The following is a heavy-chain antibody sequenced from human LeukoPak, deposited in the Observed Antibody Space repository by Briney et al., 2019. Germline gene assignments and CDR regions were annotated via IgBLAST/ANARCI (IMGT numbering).Heavy chain of an antibody. Sequence: KPGGSLRLSCAASGFTFSSYAMSWVRQAPGKGLEWVSAISGSGGSTYYADSVEGRFTISRDNSKNTLYLQMNSLSAEDTAVYYCAKQDYGTTTGYDYWGQGTLVTVSS. D-gene: IGHD4-17*01. V-gene: IGHV3-23*01. CDR2: ISGSGGST. CDR3: AKQDYGTTTGYDY. CDR1: GFTFSSYA. J-gene: IGHJ4*02.